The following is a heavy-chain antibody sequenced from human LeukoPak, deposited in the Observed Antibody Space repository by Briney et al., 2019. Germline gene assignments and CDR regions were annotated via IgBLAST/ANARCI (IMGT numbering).Heavy chain of an antibody. Sequence: SETLSLTCAVSGGSISSGGYYWSWIRQPPGKGLEWIGYIYYSGSTNYNPSLKSRVTISVDTSKNQFSLKLSSVTAADTAVYYCARADYYGSGSTDYWGQGTLVTVSS. CDR2: IYYSGST. CDR1: GGSISSGGYY. D-gene: IGHD3-10*01. J-gene: IGHJ4*02. V-gene: IGHV4-61*08. CDR3: ARADYYGSGSTDY.